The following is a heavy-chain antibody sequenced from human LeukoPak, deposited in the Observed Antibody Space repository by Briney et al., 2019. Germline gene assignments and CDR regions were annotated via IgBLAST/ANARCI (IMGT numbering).Heavy chain of an antibody. CDR2: IKQDGSEK. CDR3: ARSSSYYNIDYFDY. V-gene: IGHV3-7*03. Sequence: PGGSLRLSCAASGFTFRNYWMSWVRQAPGKGLEWVANIKQDGSEKLYVDSVKGRFTISRDNAKNSLYLYLQMNSLRVEDTAVYYCARSSSYYNIDYFDYWGQGTLVTVSS. CDR1: GFTFRNYW. D-gene: IGHD6-13*01. J-gene: IGHJ4*02.